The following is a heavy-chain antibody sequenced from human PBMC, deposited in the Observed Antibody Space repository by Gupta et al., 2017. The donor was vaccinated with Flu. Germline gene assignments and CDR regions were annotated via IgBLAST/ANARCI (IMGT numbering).Heavy chain of an antibody. Sequence: QVQLVESGGGVVQPGRSLRLSCAASGFTFSSYGMHWVRQAPGKGLEWVAVISYDGSNKYYADSVKGRFTISRDNSKNTLYLQMNSLRAEDTAVYYCAKDFTSWGYCSGGSCFSPFDYWGQGTLVTVSS. CDR1: GFTFSSYG. CDR2: ISYDGSNK. V-gene: IGHV3-30*18. CDR3: AKDFTSWGYCSGGSCFSPFDY. D-gene: IGHD2-15*01. J-gene: IGHJ4*02.